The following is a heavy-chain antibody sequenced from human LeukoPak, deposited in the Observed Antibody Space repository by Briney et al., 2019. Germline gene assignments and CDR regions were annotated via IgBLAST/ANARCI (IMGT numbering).Heavy chain of an antibody. Sequence: GGSLRLSCAASGFTFSSYSMNWVRQAPGKGLEWVSSISSSSSYIYYADSVKGRFTISRDNAKNSLYLQVNSLRAEDTAVYYCARGGSSGSFDYWGQGTLVTVSS. J-gene: IGHJ4*02. CDR1: GFTFSSYS. D-gene: IGHD6-6*01. CDR3: ARGGSSGSFDY. CDR2: ISSSSSYI. V-gene: IGHV3-21*01.